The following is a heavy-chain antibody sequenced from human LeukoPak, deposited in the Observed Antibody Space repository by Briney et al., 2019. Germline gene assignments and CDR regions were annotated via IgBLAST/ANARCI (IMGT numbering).Heavy chain of an antibody. V-gene: IGHV3-21*01. CDR3: ARDYGGYYDSSGVRHDGFDI. D-gene: IGHD3-22*01. Sequence: GGSLRLSCAASGFTFSTYSMNWVRQAPGKGLEWVSSISSSSTYIYYADSVKGRFTISRDNAKNSLYLQMNSLRAEDTAVYYCARDYGGYYDSSGVRHDGFDIWGQGTMVTVSS. J-gene: IGHJ3*02. CDR2: ISSSSTYI. CDR1: GFTFSTYS.